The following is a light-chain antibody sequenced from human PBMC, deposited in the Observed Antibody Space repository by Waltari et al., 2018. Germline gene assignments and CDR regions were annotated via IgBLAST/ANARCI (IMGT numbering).Light chain of an antibody. J-gene: IGLJ1*01. CDR2: DVT. V-gene: IGLV2-14*03. Sequence: QSALTQPASVSGSPGQSITISCTGTSSDIGVYNHVSWYQQHPGTAHTLMIYDVTNPPSGVSDRFSCSKSDYTASLTISGLQAEDEADYYCSSYTTSSSYVFGTGTRVTVL. CDR3: SSYTTSSSYV. CDR1: SSDIGVYNH.